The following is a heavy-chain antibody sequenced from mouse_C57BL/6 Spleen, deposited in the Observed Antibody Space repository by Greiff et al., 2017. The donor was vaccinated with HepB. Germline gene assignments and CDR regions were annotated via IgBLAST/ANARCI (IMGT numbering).Heavy chain of an antibody. J-gene: IGHJ2*01. V-gene: IGHV5-6*01. CDR2: ISSGGSYT. CDR1: GFTFSSYG. CDR3: ARHVEGYFDY. Sequence: EVKLVESGGDLVKPGGSLKLSCAASGFTFSSYGMSWVRQTPDKRLEWVATISSGGSYTYYPDSVKGRFTISRDNAKNTLYLQMSSLKSEDTAMYYCARHVEGYFDYWGQGTTLTVSS.